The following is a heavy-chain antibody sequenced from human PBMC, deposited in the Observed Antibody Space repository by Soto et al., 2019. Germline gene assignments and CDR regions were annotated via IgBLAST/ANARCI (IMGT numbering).Heavy chain of an antibody. Sequence: PGGSLRLSCAASGFTFSSYAMGWVRQAPGKGLEWVSAISGSGGSTYYADSVKGRFTISRDNSKNTLYLQMNSLRAEDTAVYYCANSVNYYGSAPGYWGQGTLVTVSS. J-gene: IGHJ4*02. CDR1: GFTFSSYA. V-gene: IGHV3-23*01. D-gene: IGHD3-10*01. CDR2: ISGSGGST. CDR3: ANSVNYYGSAPGY.